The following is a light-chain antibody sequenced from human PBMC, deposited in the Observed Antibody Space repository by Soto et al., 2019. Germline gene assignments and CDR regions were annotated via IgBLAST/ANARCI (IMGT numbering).Light chain of an antibody. J-gene: IGKJ1*01. CDR1: QCIMSY. CDR3: QQLNNYPRT. CDR2: TAS. V-gene: IGKV1-9*01. Sequence: DIQLTQSPSFLSASVGDRVTITCRASQCIMSYLAWYQQKPGKAPKLLISTASTLQSGVPSRFSGSGSGTEFTLTISSLQPEDFATYYCQQLNNYPRTFGQGTKVDIK.